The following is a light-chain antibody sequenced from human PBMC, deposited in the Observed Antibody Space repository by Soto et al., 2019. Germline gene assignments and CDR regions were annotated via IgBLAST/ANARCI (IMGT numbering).Light chain of an antibody. CDR3: LQDNTWPWT. CDR2: GAS. CDR1: QAIRND. V-gene: IGKV1-6*01. J-gene: IGKJ1*01. Sequence: AIPMTQSPSSLSASVGDRVTITCRASQAIRNDLGWYQQKPGEAPKLLIYGASNLQTGVPSRFSGSRSGTDFALTISSLQPDDFVTYDCLQDNTWPWTFGQGTKVEVK.